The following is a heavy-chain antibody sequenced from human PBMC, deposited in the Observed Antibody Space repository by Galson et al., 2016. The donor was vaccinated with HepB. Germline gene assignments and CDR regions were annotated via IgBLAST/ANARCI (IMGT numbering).Heavy chain of an antibody. CDR2: ISSSGSYT. CDR3: ARDYSGQLWLLGGFDY. J-gene: IGHJ4*02. D-gene: IGHD5-18*01. CDR1: GFTFSDYY. Sequence: SLRLSCAASGFTFSDYYMSWISQGPGKGLEWVSYISSSGSYTNYADSVKGRFTISRDNPKNSLYLQMNSLRVEDTAVYYCARDYSGQLWLLGGFDYWGQGTLVTVSS. V-gene: IGHV3-11*06.